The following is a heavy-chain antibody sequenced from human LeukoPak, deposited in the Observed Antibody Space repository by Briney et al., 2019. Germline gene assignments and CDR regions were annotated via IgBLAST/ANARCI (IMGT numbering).Heavy chain of an antibody. V-gene: IGHV3-48*03. CDR1: GFTFSSYE. CDR3: ARGGSYNYYYYYMDV. D-gene: IGHD2-15*01. CDR2: ISSSGSTI. Sequence: GGSLRLSCAASGFTFSSYEMNWVRQAPGKGLEWVSYISSSGSTIYYADSVKGRFTISRDNAKNTLYLQMNSLRAEDTAVYYCARGGSYNYYYYYMDVWGKGTTVTISS. J-gene: IGHJ6*03.